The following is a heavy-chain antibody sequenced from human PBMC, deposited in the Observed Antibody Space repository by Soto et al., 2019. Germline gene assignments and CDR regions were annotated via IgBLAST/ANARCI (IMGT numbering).Heavy chain of an antibody. J-gene: IGHJ5*02. V-gene: IGHV1-8*01. CDR3: ARVAVAARPRWYNWFDP. CDR2: MNPNSGET. CDR1: GYTFPDYD. Sequence: QEQLVQSGAEVKKPGASVKVSCKTSGYTFPDYDINWVRQATGQGLEWIGWMNPNSGETGYAQKFQGRVTMTRSASLGTAAVELSRLRSEDTAVYYCARVAVAARPRWYNWFDPWGPGTLVSVSS. D-gene: IGHD2-15*01.